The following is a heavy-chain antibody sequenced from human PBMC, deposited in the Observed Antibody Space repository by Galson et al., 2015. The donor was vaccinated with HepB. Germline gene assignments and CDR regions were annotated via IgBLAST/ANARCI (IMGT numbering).Heavy chain of an antibody. CDR2: INPNSGGT. J-gene: IGHJ5*02. CDR1: GYTFTGYY. D-gene: IGHD3-10*01. V-gene: IGHV1-2*02. Sequence: SVKVSCKASGYTFTGYYMHWVRQAPGQGLEWMGWINPNSGGTNYAQKFQGRVTMTRDTSISTAYMELSRLRSDDTAVYYCARAMVRGVISSRASNSWFDPWGQGTLVTVSS. CDR3: ARAMVRGVISSRASNSWFDP.